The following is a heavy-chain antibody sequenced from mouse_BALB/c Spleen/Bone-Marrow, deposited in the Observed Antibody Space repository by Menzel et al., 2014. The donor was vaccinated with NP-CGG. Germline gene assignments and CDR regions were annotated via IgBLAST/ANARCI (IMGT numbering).Heavy chain of an antibody. D-gene: IGHD2-2*01. CDR3: ARDGYDYAMDY. J-gene: IGHJ4*01. CDR2: IWGDGST. V-gene: IGHV2-6-7*01. Sequence: QVQLQQSGPGLVAPSQSLSITCTVSGFSLTGYAVNWVRQPPGKGLEWLGMIWGDGSTDYNSALKSRLSISKDNSKSQVFLKMNSLQTDDTARYYCARDGYDYAMDYLGQGTSVTVSS. CDR1: GFSLTGYA.